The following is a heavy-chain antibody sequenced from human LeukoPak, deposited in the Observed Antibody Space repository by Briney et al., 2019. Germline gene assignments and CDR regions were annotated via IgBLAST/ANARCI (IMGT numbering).Heavy chain of an antibody. Sequence: SGTLSLTCAVSAGSISSGSWWNWVRQPPGKGLEWIGEIYHSGSTNYNPSLKSRVTISLDKSKNQFSLKLYSVTAADTAVYYCARRPVRRWFDPWGQGTLVTVSS. J-gene: IGHJ5*02. CDR1: AGSISSGSW. V-gene: IGHV4-4*02. D-gene: IGHD2/OR15-2a*01. CDR2: IYHSGST. CDR3: ARRPVRRWFDP.